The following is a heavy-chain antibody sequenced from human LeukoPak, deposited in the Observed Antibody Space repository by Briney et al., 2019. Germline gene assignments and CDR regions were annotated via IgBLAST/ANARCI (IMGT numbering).Heavy chain of an antibody. Sequence: SETLSLTCTVSGGSIRNYYWSWIRQPPGKGLEWLWHIFYSGSTYYNTSLKSRVTMSVDTSKNQFSLKLSSVTAADTAAFYCARGWDSSGYYHGYFDYWGQGTLATVSS. J-gene: IGHJ4*02. CDR3: ARGWDSSGYYHGYFDY. D-gene: IGHD3-22*01. CDR2: IFYSGST. CDR1: GGSIRNYY. V-gene: IGHV4-59*01.